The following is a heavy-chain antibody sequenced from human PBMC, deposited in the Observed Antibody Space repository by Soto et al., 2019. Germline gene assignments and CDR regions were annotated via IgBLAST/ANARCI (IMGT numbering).Heavy chain of an antibody. Sequence: ASVKVSCKASGYTFTGYYMHWVRQAPGQGLEWMGWINPNSGGTNYAQKFQGRVTMTRDTSISTAYMELSRLRSDDTAVYYCARDLDIVVVPAAIPGGYYYYYYGMDVWGQGTTFTVSS. CDR3: ARDLDIVVVPAAIPGGYYYYYYGMDV. V-gene: IGHV1-2*02. CDR1: GYTFTGYY. D-gene: IGHD2-2*02. CDR2: INPNSGGT. J-gene: IGHJ6*02.